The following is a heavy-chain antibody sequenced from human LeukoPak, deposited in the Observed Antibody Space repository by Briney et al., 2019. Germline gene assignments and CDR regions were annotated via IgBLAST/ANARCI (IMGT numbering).Heavy chain of an antibody. V-gene: IGHV3-53*01. CDR1: GFTVSSNY. D-gene: IGHD3-22*01. CDR3: ASNYYDSSGYYDY. CDR2: IYSGGST. J-gene: IGHJ4*02. Sequence: AGGSLRLSCAASGFTVSSNYMSWVRQAPGKGLEWVSVIYSGGSTYYADSVKGRFTISRDNSKNTLYLQMNSLRAEDTAVYYCASNYYDSSGYYDYWGQGTLVTVSS.